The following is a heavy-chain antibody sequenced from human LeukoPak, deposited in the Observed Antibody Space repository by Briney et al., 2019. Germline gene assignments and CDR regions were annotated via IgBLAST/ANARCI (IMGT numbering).Heavy chain of an antibody. CDR2: MNPNSGNT. D-gene: IGHD3-9*01. V-gene: IGHV1-8*01. J-gene: IGHJ4*02. CDR3: ARPYYDILTGQDYFDY. CDR1: GYTFTSYD. Sequence: ASVKVSCKASGYTFTSYDINWVRQATGQGLEWMGWMNPNSGNTSYAQKFQGRVTMTRNTSISTAYMELSSLRSEDTAVYYCARPYYDILTGQDYFDYWGQGTLVTVSS.